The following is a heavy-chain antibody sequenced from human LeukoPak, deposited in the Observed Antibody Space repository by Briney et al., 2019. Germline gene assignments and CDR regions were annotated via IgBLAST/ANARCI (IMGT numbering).Heavy chain of an antibody. Sequence: ASVKVSCKASGYTFTGYYMHWVRPAPGQGLEWMGWINPNSGGTNYAQRFQGRVTMTRDTSISTAYMELSRLRSDDTAVYYCANNIVVVPGSRYYGMDVWGQGTTVTVSS. J-gene: IGHJ6*02. CDR1: GYTFTGYY. D-gene: IGHD2-2*01. CDR3: ANNIVVVPGSRYYGMDV. V-gene: IGHV1-2*02. CDR2: INPNSGGT.